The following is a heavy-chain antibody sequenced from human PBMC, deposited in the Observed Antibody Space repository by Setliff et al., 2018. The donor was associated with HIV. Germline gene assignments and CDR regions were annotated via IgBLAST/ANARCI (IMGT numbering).Heavy chain of an antibody. Sequence: GGSLRLSCAASGFTFKAYCVHWVRQAPGKGLEWVASISPDGNRNHCVGSVKGRFTPSRDKAKSSLYLQMNSLRAEETAVYFCARVLLITNAVYGVVSNRFDPWGQGTLVTVSS. CDR1: GFTFKAYC. D-gene: IGHD3-3*01. CDR3: ARVLLITNAVYGVVSNRFDP. J-gene: IGHJ5*01. V-gene: IGHV3-7*03. CDR2: ISPDGNRN.